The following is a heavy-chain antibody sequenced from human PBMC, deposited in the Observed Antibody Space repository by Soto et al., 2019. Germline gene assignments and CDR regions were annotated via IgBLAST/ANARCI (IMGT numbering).Heavy chain of an antibody. CDR2: ISYDGSNK. CDR1: GFTLSSYA. J-gene: IGHJ5*02. V-gene: IGHV3-30-3*01. D-gene: IGHD1-26*01. CDR3: ARARRGSKNWFDP. Sequence: PGGSLRLSCAASGFTLSSYAMHWVRQAPGKGLEWVAVISYDGSNKYYADSVKGRFTISRDNSKNTLYLQMNSLRAEDTAVYYCARARRGSKNWFDPWGQGTLVTVSS.